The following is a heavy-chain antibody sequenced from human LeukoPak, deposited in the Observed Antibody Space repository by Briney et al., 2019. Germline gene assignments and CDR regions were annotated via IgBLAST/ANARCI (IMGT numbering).Heavy chain of an antibody. Sequence: PGRSLRLSCAASGFTFSNYGMHWVRQAPGKGLEWVAVISYDGNGKYYEDSVKGRFTISRDNSKNTVYLQMNSLRDEDTAVYYCAKGPIRGVVAAVAYWGQGTLVTVSS. CDR2: ISYDGNGK. CDR3: AKGPIRGVVAAVAY. J-gene: IGHJ4*02. V-gene: IGHV3-30*18. D-gene: IGHD2-2*01. CDR1: GFTFSNYG.